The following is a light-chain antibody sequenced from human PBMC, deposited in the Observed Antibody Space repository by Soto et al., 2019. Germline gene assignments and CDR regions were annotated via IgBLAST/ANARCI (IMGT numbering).Light chain of an antibody. V-gene: IGKV1-9*01. CDR2: AAS. CDR3: QQLNGYPPWT. CDR1: QGISSY. J-gene: IGKJ2*01. Sequence: DIQLTQSPSFLSASVGDRVTITCRASQGISSYLAWYQQKPGKAPKLLIYAASTLQSGVPSRFSGSGSGTEFTLTISSLQTEDFATYFCQQLNGYPPWTFGQGTKLEIK.